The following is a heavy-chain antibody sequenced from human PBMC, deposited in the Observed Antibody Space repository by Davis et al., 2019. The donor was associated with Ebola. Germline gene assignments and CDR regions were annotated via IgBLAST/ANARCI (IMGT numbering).Heavy chain of an antibody. CDR3: ARDLTYGGQLGPGDY. V-gene: IGHV3-23*01. CDR1: GFTLISYS. J-gene: IGHJ4*02. Sequence: GESLKISCAASGFTLISYSMTWVRQAPGKGLEWVSGISGSGTGTYYADSVKGRFTFSRDTSMNTLYLQMNSLRAEDTALYYCARDLTYGGQLGPGDYWGQGTLVTVSS. CDR2: ISGSGTGT. D-gene: IGHD2-8*01.